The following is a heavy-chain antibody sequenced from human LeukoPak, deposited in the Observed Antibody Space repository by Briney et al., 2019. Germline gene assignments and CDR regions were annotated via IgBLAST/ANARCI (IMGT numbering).Heavy chain of an antibody. D-gene: IGHD6-19*01. V-gene: IGHV3-23*01. CDR3: AKAPYGSGPFDY. J-gene: IGHJ4*02. CDR2: IRGSGGST. CDR1: GFTFDDYG. Sequence: PGGSLRLSCAASGFTFDDYGMSWVRQAPGKGLEWVSAIRGSGGSTYYADSVKGRFTISRDNSKNTLYLQMNSLRAEDTAVYYCAKAPYGSGPFDYWGQGTLVTVSS.